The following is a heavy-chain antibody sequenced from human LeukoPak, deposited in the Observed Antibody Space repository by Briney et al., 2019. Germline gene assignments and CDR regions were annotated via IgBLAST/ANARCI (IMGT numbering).Heavy chain of an antibody. CDR2: IYTSGST. CDR3: ARGISTYYDILTGTDYFDY. CDR1: GGSISSGSYY. Sequence: PSETLSLTCTVSGGSISSGSYYWSWIRQPAGKGLEWIGRIYTSGSTNYNPSLKSRVTISVDTFKNQFSLKLSSVTAADTAVYYCARGISTYYDILTGTDYFDYWGQGTLVTVSS. D-gene: IGHD3-9*01. V-gene: IGHV4-61*02. J-gene: IGHJ4*02.